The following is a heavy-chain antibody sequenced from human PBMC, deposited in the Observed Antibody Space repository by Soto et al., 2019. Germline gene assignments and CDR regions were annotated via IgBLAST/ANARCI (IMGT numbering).Heavy chain of an antibody. CDR2: ISPTGDNT. CDR1: EFQFSSYS. J-gene: IGHJ4*02. D-gene: IGHD6-19*01. CDR3: AKAKSLRAVRGSSFDY. V-gene: IGHV3-23*01. Sequence: PGGSLIVCWEASEFQFSSYSRSWVPQNPGKGLEWVSTISPTGDNTYYADSVKGRFTLSRDNSKDTLSLQMNSLTTEDTAIYYCAKAKSLRAVRGSSFDYWGQGALVTVSS.